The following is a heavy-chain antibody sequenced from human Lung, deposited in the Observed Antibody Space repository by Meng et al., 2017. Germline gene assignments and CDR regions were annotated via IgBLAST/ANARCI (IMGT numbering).Heavy chain of an antibody. CDR1: DYTFTGYG. J-gene: IGHJ4*02. CDR3: ARGTPGRSYCDY. CDR2: LGAHPGDT. D-gene: IGHD3-10*01. V-gene: IGHV1-18*01. Sequence: HVQLLQSGAGVKQPGASLKASCKASDYTFTGYGVCWVRQAPGQGLEWMAWLGAHPGDTSFAPKFLGRVTVTADTATATAYMELRSLRSDDTAVYYCARGTPGRSYCDYWGLGTLVTVSS.